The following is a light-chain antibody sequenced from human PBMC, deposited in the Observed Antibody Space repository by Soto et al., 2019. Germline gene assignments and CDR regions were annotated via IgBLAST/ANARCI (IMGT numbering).Light chain of an antibody. V-gene: IGKV3-20*01. J-gene: IGKJ2*01. CDR3: XXYGYSPYT. CDR1: QSVSSIY. CDR2: GAS. Sequence: PGERATLSCRASQSVSSIYLAWYQQKPGQAPRLLIYGASSRATGIPDRXSGXGSGTDFTLTISRLEPEDFAVYYXXXYGYSPYTFGQGTKLQIK.